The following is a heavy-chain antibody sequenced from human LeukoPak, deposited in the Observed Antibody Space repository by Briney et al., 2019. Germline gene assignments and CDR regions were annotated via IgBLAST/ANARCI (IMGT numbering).Heavy chain of an antibody. CDR3: GRDAVLGSGRVDY. V-gene: IGHV3-74*01. Sequence: GGSLRLSCAASGFTFTNHWMHWVRQAPGKGLVWVSRIRPDGRETNHADSVKGRFTISRDNAKNTLYLQMNSLGAEDTAVYYCGRDAVLGSGRVDYWGQGVLVTVSS. D-gene: IGHD3-10*01. J-gene: IGHJ4*02. CDR1: GFTFTNHW. CDR2: IRPDGRET.